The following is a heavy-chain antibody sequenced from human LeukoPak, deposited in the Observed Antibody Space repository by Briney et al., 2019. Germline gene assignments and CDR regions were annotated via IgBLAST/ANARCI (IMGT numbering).Heavy chain of an antibody. D-gene: IGHD3-10*01. Sequence: ASVKVSCTASGYTFTVYYMHWVRQAPGQGLEWMGRINPNSGGTNYAQKFQGRVTMTRDTSISTAYMELSRLRSDDTAVYYCARTEKLLWFGELLLSAFDIWGQGTMVTVSS. CDR3: ARTEKLLWFGELLLSAFDI. CDR2: INPNSGGT. CDR1: GYTFTVYY. J-gene: IGHJ3*02. V-gene: IGHV1-2*06.